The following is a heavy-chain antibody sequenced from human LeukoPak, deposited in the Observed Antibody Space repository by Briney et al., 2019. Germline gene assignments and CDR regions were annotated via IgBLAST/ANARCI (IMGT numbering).Heavy chain of an antibody. CDR1: GGSISSGSYY. Sequence: SSETLSLTCTVSGGSISSGSYYWSWIRQPAGKGLEWIGRIYTSGSTNYNPSLKSRVTISVDTSKNQFSLKLSSVTAADTAVYYCARGGDGSGAIDYWGQGTLVTVSS. J-gene: IGHJ4*02. CDR3: ARGGDGSGAIDY. V-gene: IGHV4-61*02. D-gene: IGHD3-10*01. CDR2: IYTSGST.